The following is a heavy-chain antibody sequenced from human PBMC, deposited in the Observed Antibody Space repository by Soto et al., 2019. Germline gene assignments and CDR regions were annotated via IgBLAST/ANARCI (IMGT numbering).Heavy chain of an antibody. J-gene: IGHJ4*02. D-gene: IGHD6-19*01. CDR2: FSAYNGNT. CDR3: ARGSSGWDY. V-gene: IGHV1-18*04. Sequence: ASVKVSCKASGYTFTGYYMHWVRQAPGQGLEWMGWFSAYNGNTNYAQKLQGRVTMTTDTSTSTAYMELRSLRSDDTAVYYCARGSSGWDYWGQGTLVTVSS. CDR1: GYTFTGYY.